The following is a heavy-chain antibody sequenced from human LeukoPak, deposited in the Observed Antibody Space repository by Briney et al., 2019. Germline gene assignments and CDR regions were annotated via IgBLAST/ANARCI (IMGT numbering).Heavy chain of an antibody. CDR1: RFTFRTYW. J-gene: IGHJ4*02. D-gene: IGHD2-2*01. Sequence: GGSLRLSCAASRFTFRTYWMTWARQAPGKGLEWVANIKQDGSEEYYVDSVKGRFTISRDNAKSSLYLQMSSLRAEDTAMYYCARELTPYSSTSTFDYWGQGTLVTVSS. CDR3: ARELTPYSSTSTFDY. CDR2: IKQDGSEE. V-gene: IGHV3-7*01.